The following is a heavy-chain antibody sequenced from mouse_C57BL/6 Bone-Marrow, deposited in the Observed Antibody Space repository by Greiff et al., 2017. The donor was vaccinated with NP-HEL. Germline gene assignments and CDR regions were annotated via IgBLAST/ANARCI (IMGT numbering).Heavy chain of an antibody. D-gene: IGHD2-14*01. J-gene: IGHJ2*01. CDR3: ARGGYGGVY. V-gene: IGHV3-6*01. Sequence: DVQLQESGPGLVKPSQSLSLTCSVTGYSITSGYYWNWIRQFPGNQLEWMGYISYDGSNNYNPSLKNRIYITRDTSKNQFFLKLNSVTTEDTATYYCARGGYGGVYWGQGTTLTVSS. CDR2: ISYDGSN. CDR1: GYSITSGYY.